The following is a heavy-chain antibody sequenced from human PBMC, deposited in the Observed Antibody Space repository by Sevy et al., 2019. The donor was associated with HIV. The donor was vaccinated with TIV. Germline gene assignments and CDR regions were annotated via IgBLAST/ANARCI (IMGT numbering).Heavy chain of an antibody. CDR3: AREGVGRYSYSLDY. CDR1: GFSFSSYA. Sequence: GGSLRLSCAASGFSFSSYALHWVRQAPGKGLEYVSAISSNGGSTYYADSVKGRFTISRDNSKNTLYLQMGSLRVEDTVVYYCAREGVGRYSYSLDYWGPGTLVTVSS. J-gene: IGHJ4*02. V-gene: IGHV3-64*02. CDR2: ISSNGGST. D-gene: IGHD5-18*01.